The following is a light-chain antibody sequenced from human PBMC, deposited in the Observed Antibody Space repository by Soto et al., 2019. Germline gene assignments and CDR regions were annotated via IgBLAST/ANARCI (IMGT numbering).Light chain of an antibody. CDR1: QSVSSN. Sequence: EIVMTQSPATLSVSPGERATLSCRASQSVSSNLAWYQQKPGQAPRLLIYDTSNRATGVPARFSGSGSGTDFTLTISSLEPEDCAIYYCQQRSTWPGTFGQGTKVDIK. V-gene: IGKV3-11*01. J-gene: IGKJ1*01. CDR2: DTS. CDR3: QQRSTWPGT.